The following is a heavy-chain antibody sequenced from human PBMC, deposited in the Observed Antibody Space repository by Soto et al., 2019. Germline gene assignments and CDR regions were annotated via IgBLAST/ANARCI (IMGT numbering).Heavy chain of an antibody. J-gene: IGHJ3*02. V-gene: IGHV3-7*01. CDR3: AREGPDYDHIWGSYPPQAFDI. Sequence: GGSLRLCCAASGFTFSSYWMSWVRQAPGMGLEWVANVKQDGSEKYYVESVRGRFTISRDNVENSLYLLMNSLRAEDTAVYYCAREGPDYDHIWGSYPPQAFDIWGQGTMVTVSS. D-gene: IGHD3-16*02. CDR2: VKQDGSEK. CDR1: GFTFSSYW.